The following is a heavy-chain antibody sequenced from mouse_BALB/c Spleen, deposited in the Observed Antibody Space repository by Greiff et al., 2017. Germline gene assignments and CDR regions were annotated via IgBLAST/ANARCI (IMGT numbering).Heavy chain of an antibody. J-gene: IGHJ4*01. Sequence: EVMLVESGGGLVQPGGSLRLSCATSGFTFTDYYMSWVRQPPGKALEWLGFIRNKANGYTTEYSASVKGRFTISRDNSQSILYLQMNTLRAEDSATYYCARGDTTVPYYYAMDYWGQGTSVTVSS. CDR2: IRNKANGYTT. CDR1: GFTFTDYY. CDR3: ARGDTTVPYYYAMDY. D-gene: IGHD1-1*01. V-gene: IGHV7-3*02.